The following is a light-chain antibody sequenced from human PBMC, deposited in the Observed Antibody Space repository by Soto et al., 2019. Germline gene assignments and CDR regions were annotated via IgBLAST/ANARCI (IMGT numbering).Light chain of an antibody. J-gene: IGLJ2*01. V-gene: IGLV2-14*01. Sequence: QSALTQPASVSGSPGQSITISCTGTSSDVGGYNYVSWYQQHSGKAPKLMIYDVSNRPSGGSNRFSGSKSGNTASLTISGLQAEDEADYYCTSYTSTRTLVFGGGTKLTVL. CDR3: TSYTSTRTLV. CDR1: SSDVGGYNY. CDR2: DVS.